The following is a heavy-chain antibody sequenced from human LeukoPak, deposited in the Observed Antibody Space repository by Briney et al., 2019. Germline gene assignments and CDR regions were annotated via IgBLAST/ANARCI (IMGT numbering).Heavy chain of an antibody. V-gene: IGHV4-38-2*01. D-gene: IGHD1-1*01. J-gene: IGHJ4*02. CDR2: IYHRGST. CDR1: GYSISSGYY. Sequence: PSETLSLTCAVSGYSISSGYYWGWIRQPPGKGLEWIGSIYHRGSTYYNPSLKSRVTISVDTSKNQFSLKLSSVTAADTAVYYCARLLTNWSRFDYWGQGTLVTVSS. CDR3: ARLLTNWSRFDY.